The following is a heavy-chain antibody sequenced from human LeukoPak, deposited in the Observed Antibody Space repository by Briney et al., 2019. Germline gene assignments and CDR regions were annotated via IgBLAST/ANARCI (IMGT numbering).Heavy chain of an antibody. J-gene: IGHJ4*02. CDR3: ARNFHPGNWDY. D-gene: IGHD1-14*01. CDR2: ISGYNGKT. Sequence: ASVKVSCKASGYIFTSYFMNWVRQAPGQGLEWMGWISGYNGKTNYAQKLQDRVTMTTDTSTSTAYMELRSLRSDDTAVYYCARNFHPGNWDYWGQGTLVTVSS. V-gene: IGHV1-18*01. CDR1: GYIFTSYF.